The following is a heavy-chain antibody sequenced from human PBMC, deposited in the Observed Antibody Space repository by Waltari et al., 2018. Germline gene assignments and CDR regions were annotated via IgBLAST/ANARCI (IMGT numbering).Heavy chain of an antibody. D-gene: IGHD6-6*01. CDR3: TRGSTTAARCMDY. Sequence: VQLVESGGGVVQPGRSLRLPCAAAGFTCSTHSMHGVRQAPGKGLEWVALILYDGSNTYYADSVKGRFTISRDNSKNTLYLQMNSLRPDDRAVYYCTRGSTTAARCMDYWGQGTLVTVSS. CDR2: ILYDGSNT. CDR1: GFTCSTHS. V-gene: IGHV3-30*01. J-gene: IGHJ4*02.